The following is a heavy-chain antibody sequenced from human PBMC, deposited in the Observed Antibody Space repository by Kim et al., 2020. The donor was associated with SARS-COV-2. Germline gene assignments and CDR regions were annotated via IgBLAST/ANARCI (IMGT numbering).Heavy chain of an antibody. CDR1: GFTVSSNY. V-gene: IGHV3-66*01. CDR2: ISSGGST. J-gene: IGHJ2*01. CDR3: AGISEGRSCSWYFDL. D-gene: IGHD6-13*01. Sequence: SLRLSFASSGFTVSSNYMSWVRQAPGKGLEWVSVISSGGSTYYADSVKGRFTITRDNSQNKLYLQMTSLRADDTAVYYCAGISEGRSCSWYFDLWGRGTLVTVSS.